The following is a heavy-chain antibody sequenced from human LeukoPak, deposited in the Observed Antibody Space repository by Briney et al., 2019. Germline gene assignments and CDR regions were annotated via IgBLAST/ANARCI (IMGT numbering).Heavy chain of an antibody. CDR3: ARVVPAATPSYYYFDY. J-gene: IGHJ4*02. CDR1: GYTFTSYY. CDR2: INPSGGST. Sequence: GASVKVSCQASGYTFTSYYMHWVRQAPGQGREWMGIINPSGGSTSYAQKFQGRVTMTRDTSTSTVYMELSSLRSEDTAVYYCARVVPAATPSYYYFDYWGQGTLVTVSS. V-gene: IGHV1-46*03. D-gene: IGHD2-2*01.